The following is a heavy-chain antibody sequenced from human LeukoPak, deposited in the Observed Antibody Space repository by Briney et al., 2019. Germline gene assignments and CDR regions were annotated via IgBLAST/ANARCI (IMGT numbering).Heavy chain of an antibody. J-gene: IGHJ4*02. CDR2: ISGIANAI. V-gene: IGHV3-23*01. CDR1: GFTFTDYA. D-gene: IGHD2-15*01. CDR3: VRHLATSGSYPLDY. Sequence: PGGSLRLSCAASGFTFTDYAMSWVRQAPGAGLEWVSAISGIANAIFYASSVKGRFTISRDNSKNTLSLQMTSLRAEGTAVYYCVRHLATSGSYPLDYWGQGALVTVSS.